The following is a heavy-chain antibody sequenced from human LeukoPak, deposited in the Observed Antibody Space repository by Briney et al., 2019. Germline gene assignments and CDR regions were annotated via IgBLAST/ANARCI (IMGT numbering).Heavy chain of an antibody. CDR2: IKQDGKGK. D-gene: IGHD5-18*01. CDR1: GFNFRSYW. CDR3: ARDGYSYGSIDY. Sequence: GGSLRLSCAAPGFNFRSYWMSWVRQAPGKGLEWVANIKQDGKGKYYVDSVKGRFTISRDNARNSLYLQMNSLRAEDTAVYYCARDGYSYGSIDYWGQGTLVTVSS. J-gene: IGHJ4*02. V-gene: IGHV3-7*01.